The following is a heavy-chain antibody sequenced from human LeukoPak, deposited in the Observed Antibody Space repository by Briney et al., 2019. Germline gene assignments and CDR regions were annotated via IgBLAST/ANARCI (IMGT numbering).Heavy chain of an antibody. CDR1: GGSISSGGYS. CDR3: ARLPDPTITMIVVVSPL. D-gene: IGHD3-22*01. V-gene: IGHV4-31*03. CDR2: IYYSGST. Sequence: SETLSLTCTVSGGSISSGGYSWSWIRQHPGKGLEWIGYIYYSGSTYYNPSLKSRVTISVDTSKNQFSLKLSSVTAADTAVYYCARLPDPTITMIVVVSPLWGQGTLVTVSS. J-gene: IGHJ4*02.